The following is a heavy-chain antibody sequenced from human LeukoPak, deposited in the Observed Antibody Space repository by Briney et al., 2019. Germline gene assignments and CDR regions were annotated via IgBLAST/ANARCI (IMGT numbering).Heavy chain of an antibody. V-gene: IGHV3-53*01. J-gene: IGHJ4*02. CDR2: ICSGGST. Sequence: GGSLRLSCAASGFTVSSNYMSWVRQAPGKGLEWVSVICSGGSTYYADSVKGRFTISRDNSKNTLYLQMNSLRAEDTAVYYCARVSSSGWYYFDYWGQGTLVTVSS. CDR3: ARVSSSGWYYFDY. CDR1: GFTVSSNY. D-gene: IGHD6-19*01.